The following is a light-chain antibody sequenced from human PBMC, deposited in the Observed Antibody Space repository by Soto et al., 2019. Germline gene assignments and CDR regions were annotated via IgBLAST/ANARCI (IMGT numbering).Light chain of an antibody. Sequence: DIVIIQTPLSSLFTLGQPAATSCSSSEILVDSTGKTYLSWLQQRPGQPPRLLIYEIFKRFSGVPDRFSGSGAGTDFTLKISRVEAEDVGVYYCMQDTQYPITFGGGTKVDIK. CDR2: EIF. CDR1: EILVDSTGKTY. CDR3: MQDTQYPIT. V-gene: IGKV2-24*01. J-gene: IGKJ4*01.